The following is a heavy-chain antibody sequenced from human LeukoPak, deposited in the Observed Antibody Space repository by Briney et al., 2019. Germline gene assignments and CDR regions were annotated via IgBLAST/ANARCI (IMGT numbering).Heavy chain of an antibody. Sequence: SVKVSCKASGGTFSSHAISWVRQAPGQGLEWMGGINPIFHTPTYAKKFQGRLTITKDESMSTASMDLSSLKSDDTAVYCARGRTTGEFDYWGQGTLVTVSS. CDR3: ARGRTTGEFDY. CDR1: GGTFSSHA. J-gene: IGHJ4*02. D-gene: IGHD4-11*01. V-gene: IGHV1-69*05. CDR2: INPIFHTP.